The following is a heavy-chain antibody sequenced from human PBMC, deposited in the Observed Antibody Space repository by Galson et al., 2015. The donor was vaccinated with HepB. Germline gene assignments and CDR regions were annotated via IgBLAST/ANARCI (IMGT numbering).Heavy chain of an antibody. CDR3: ARDLYVVPVIPGSSILYHYGMDV. CDR2: ISYDGSNK. V-gene: IGHV3-30-3*01. D-gene: IGHD3-16*02. Sequence: SLRLSCAASGFTFSSYAMHWVRQAPGKGLEWVAVISYDGSNKYYADSVKGRFTISRDNSKNTLYLQMNSLRAEDTAVYYCARDLYVVPVIPGSSILYHYGMDVWGQGTTVTVSS. J-gene: IGHJ6*02. CDR1: GFTFSSYA.